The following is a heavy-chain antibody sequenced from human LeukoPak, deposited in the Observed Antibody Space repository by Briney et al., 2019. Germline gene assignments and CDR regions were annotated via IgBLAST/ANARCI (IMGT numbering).Heavy chain of an antibody. D-gene: IGHD3-10*01. CDR3: TTVLHYGSGGSHDY. CDR1: GFTFSNAW. CDR2: IQSKSDGGAR. V-gene: IGHV3-15*01. Sequence: GGSLRLSCAASGFTFSNAWMSWVRQTPGRGLEWVGHIQSKSDGGARSYAAPVKERCTISRDDSRSTLSLQMNSLKTEDTAVYYCTTVLHYGSGGSHDYWGQGPLVTVSS. J-gene: IGHJ4*02.